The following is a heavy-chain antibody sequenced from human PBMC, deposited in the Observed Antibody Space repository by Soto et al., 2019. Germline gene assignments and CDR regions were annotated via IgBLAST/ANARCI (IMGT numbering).Heavy chain of an antibody. CDR1: GYTFTSYG. J-gene: IGHJ4*02. V-gene: IGHV1-18*01. CDR2: ISAYNGNT. Sequence: QVQLVQSGAEVKKPGASVKVSCKASGYTFTSYGISWVRQAPGQGLEWMGWISAYNGNTNYAQKLQGRVTMTTDTSTRPDYMELRSLRSDDTAVDYGARDPRAVEMAPIAYGDYWGQGTLVTVSS. CDR3: ARDPRAVEMAPIAYGDY. D-gene: IGHD3-10*01.